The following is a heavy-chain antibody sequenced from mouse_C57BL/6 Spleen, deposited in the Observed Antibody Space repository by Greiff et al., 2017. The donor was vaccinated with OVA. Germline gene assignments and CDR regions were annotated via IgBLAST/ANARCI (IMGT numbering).Heavy chain of an antibody. V-gene: IGHV1-53*01. CDR3: ARSIITTVVDGAMDY. Sequence: QVQLKQPGTELVKPGASVKLSCKASGYTFTSYWMHWVKQRPGQGLEWIGNINPSNGGTNYNEKFKSKATLTVDKSSSTAYMQLSSLTSEDSAVYYCARSIITTVVDGAMDYWGQGTSVTVSS. CDR2: INPSNGGT. J-gene: IGHJ4*01. CDR1: GYTFTSYW. D-gene: IGHD1-1*01.